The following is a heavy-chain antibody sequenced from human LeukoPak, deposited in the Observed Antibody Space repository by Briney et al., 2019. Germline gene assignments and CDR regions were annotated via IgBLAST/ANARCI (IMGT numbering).Heavy chain of an antibody. CDR3: AKVVTTIEDFDY. CDR1: GFTFRNYA. Sequence: PGGSLRLSCAASGFTFRNYAMSWVRQAPGKGLEWVAFLRYDGSNKYYADSVKGRFTISRDNSKNTLYLQMNSLRAEDTAVYYCAKVVTTIEDFDYWGQGTLVTVSS. CDR2: LRYDGSNK. J-gene: IGHJ4*02. V-gene: IGHV3-30*02. D-gene: IGHD5-24*01.